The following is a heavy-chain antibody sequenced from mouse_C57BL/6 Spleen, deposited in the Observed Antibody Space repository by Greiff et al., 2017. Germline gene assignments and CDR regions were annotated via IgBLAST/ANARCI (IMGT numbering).Heavy chain of an antibody. CDR1: GFTFSSYA. V-gene: IGHV5-9-1*02. D-gene: IGHD2-4*01. Sequence: DVKLVESGEGLVKPGGSLKLSCAASGFTFSSYAMSWVRQTPEKRLEWVAYISSGGDYIYYADTVKGRFTISRDNARNTLYLQMSSLKSEDTAMYYCTRGGIYYDYEGYAMDYWGQGTSVTVSS. CDR3: TRGGIYYDYEGYAMDY. CDR2: ISSGGDYI. J-gene: IGHJ4*01.